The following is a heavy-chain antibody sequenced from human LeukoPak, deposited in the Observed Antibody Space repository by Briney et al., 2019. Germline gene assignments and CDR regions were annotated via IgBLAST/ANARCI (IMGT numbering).Heavy chain of an antibody. CDR2: ISGSSSYK. D-gene: IGHD2-15*01. CDR1: GFIFSHYS. V-gene: IGHV3-21*01. CDR3: ARDEEEYCSGGSCSSFRY. J-gene: IGHJ4*02. Sequence: GGSLRLSCAASGFIFSHYSMNWVRQAPGKGLEWVSSISGSSSYKYHADSVKGRFTISIDNAKRSLYLQMNSLRAEDTAVYYCARDEEEYCSGGSCSSFRYWGQGTLVTISS.